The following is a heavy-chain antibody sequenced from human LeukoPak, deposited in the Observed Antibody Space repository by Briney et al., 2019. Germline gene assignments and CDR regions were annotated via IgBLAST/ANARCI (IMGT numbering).Heavy chain of an antibody. CDR1: GGSISSYY. CDR2: IYYSGST. Sequence: SETLSLTCTVSGGSISSYYWSWIRQPPGRGLEWVGYIYYSGSTNYNPSLKSRVTISVDTSKNQSSLKLSSVTAADTTVYYCARHVSANNRPDYWGQGTLVTVSS. D-gene: IGHD1/OR15-1a*01. CDR3: ARHVSANNRPDY. J-gene: IGHJ4*02. V-gene: IGHV4-59*08.